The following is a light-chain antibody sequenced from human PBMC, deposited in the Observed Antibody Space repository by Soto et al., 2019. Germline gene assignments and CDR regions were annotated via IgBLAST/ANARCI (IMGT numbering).Light chain of an antibody. Sequence: IQLTQSPSSLSASVGDRVTITCRAGQDIGSALAWYQQRPGKAPKLLLYDASNLEAGVPSTFSGSGSGTDFTLTTTSLRPEEFATYYCQQFNGFPLTFGGGTKVQIK. J-gene: IGKJ4*01. CDR2: DAS. CDR1: QDIGSA. V-gene: IGKV1-13*02. CDR3: QQFNGFPLT.